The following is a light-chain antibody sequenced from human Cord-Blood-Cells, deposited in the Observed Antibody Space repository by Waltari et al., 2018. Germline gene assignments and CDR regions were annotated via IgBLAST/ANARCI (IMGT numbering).Light chain of an antibody. CDR3: QQSYSTPFT. V-gene: IGKV1-39*01. CDR1: QSISSY. J-gene: IGKJ3*01. CDR2: AAS. Sequence: DIQMTQSPSSLSASVGERVTITCRASQSISSYLNWYQQKPGKAPKLLNYAASSLQSGVPSRFSGSGSGTDFTLTISSLQPEDFATYYCQQSYSTPFTFGPGTKVDIK.